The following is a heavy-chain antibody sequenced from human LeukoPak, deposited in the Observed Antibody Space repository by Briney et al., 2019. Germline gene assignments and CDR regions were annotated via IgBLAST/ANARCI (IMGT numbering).Heavy chain of an antibody. CDR3: ARDLLRIVVVPAAIYWFDP. V-gene: IGHV1-2*02. Sequence: ASVKVSCKASGYTFTSYYMHGVRQAPGQALEWMGWINPNSGGTNYAQKFQGRVTMTRDTSISTAYMELSRLRSDDTAVYYCARDLLRIVVVPAAIYWFDPWGQGTLVTVSS. CDR1: GYTFTSYY. D-gene: IGHD2-2*02. CDR2: INPNSGGT. J-gene: IGHJ5*02.